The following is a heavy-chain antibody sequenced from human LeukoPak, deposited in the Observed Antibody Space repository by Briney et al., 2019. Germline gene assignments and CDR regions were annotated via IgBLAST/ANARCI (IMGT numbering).Heavy chain of an antibody. CDR1: EFTFSNAW. D-gene: IGHD2-15*01. V-gene: IGHV3-15*01. J-gene: IGHJ6*03. CDR3: TTEELGYCGGGSCYSLYYYYYYMDV. Sequence: PGGSLRLSCAASEFTFSNAWMSWVRQAPGKGLEWVGRIKSKTDGGTTDYAAPVKGRFTISRDDSKNTLYLQMNSLKTEDTAVYYCTTEELGYCGGGSCYSLYYYYYYMDVWGKGTTVTVSS. CDR2: IKSKTDGGTT.